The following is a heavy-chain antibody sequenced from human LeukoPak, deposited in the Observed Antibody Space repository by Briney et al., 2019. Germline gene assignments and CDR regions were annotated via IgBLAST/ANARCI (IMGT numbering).Heavy chain of an antibody. V-gene: IGHV3-15*01. CDR3: TTDPQGYCSSTSCLSYFDY. D-gene: IGHD2-2*01. Sequence: GGSLRLSCAASGFTFSSYAMSWVRQAPGKGLEWVGRIKSKTDGGTTDYAAPVKGRFTISRDDSKSTLYLQMNSLKTEDTAVYYCTTDPQGYCSSTSCLSYFDYWGQGTLVTVSS. J-gene: IGHJ4*02. CDR2: IKSKTDGGTT. CDR1: GFTFSSYA.